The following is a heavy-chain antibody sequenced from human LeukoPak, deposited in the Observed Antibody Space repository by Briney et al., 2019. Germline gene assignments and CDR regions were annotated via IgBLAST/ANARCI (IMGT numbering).Heavy chain of an antibody. Sequence: SVKVSCKASGGTFSSYAISWVRQAPGQGLEWMGGIIPTFGTANYAQKFQGRVTITADESTSTAYMELSSLRSEDTAVYYCARGLRYFDWLLSPPYYYGMDVWGQGTTVTVSS. CDR3: ARGLRYFDWLLSPPYYYGMDV. CDR1: GGTFSSYA. CDR2: IIPTFGTA. J-gene: IGHJ6*02. V-gene: IGHV1-69*13. D-gene: IGHD3-9*01.